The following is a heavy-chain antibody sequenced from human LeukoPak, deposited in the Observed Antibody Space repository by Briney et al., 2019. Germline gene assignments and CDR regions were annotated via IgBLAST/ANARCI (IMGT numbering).Heavy chain of an antibody. CDR3: ARDGSTSLDY. CDR1: GFTFDDYG. V-gene: IGHV3-20*04. CDR2: LSWNGGST. D-gene: IGHD2-2*01. J-gene: IGHJ4*02. Sequence: GGSLRLSCAASGFTFDDYGMSWVRQTPGKGLEWVSGLSWNGGSTGYADSVKGRFTVPRDNAKNSLYLQMNSLRAEDTAFYYCARDGSTSLDYWGQGTLVTVSS.